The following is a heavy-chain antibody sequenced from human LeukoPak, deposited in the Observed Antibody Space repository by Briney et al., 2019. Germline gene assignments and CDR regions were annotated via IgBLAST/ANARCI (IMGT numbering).Heavy chain of an antibody. V-gene: IGHV1-2*06. Sequence: ASVKVSCKASGYTFTGYYMHWVRQAPGQGPEWMGQINPNSGDTNYAQKFQGRVTITADESTSTAYMELSSLRSEDTAVYYCARDGKAVTTPSTDAFDIWGQGTMVTVSS. J-gene: IGHJ3*02. CDR3: ARDGKAVTTPSTDAFDI. D-gene: IGHD4-17*01. CDR2: INPNSGDT. CDR1: GYTFTGYY.